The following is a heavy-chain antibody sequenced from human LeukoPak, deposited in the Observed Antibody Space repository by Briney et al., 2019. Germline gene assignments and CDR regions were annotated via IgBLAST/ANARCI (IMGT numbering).Heavy chain of an antibody. V-gene: IGHV1-8*01. D-gene: IGHD5-12*01. Sequence: ASVKVSCKASGYTFTSYDINWVRQATGQGLEWMGWMIPNSGNTGYAQKFQGRVTMTRNTSISTAYMELSSLRSEDTAVYYCARGSFYSGYEENAFDIWGQGTMVTVSS. J-gene: IGHJ3*02. CDR1: GYTFTSYD. CDR2: MIPNSGNT. CDR3: ARGSFYSGYEENAFDI.